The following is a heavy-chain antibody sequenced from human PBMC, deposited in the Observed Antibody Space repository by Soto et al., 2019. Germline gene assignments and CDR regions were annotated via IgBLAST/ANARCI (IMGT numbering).Heavy chain of an antibody. CDR3: ARNYGLVAFDI. V-gene: IGHV4-59*01. D-gene: IGHD4-17*01. Sequence: SETLSLTCTVSGGSISSYYWSWIRQPPGKGLEWIGYIYYSGSTNYNPSLKSRVTISVDTSKNQFSLKLSSVTAADTAVYCCARNYGLVAFDIWGQGTMVTVSS. CDR2: IYYSGST. J-gene: IGHJ3*02. CDR1: GGSISSYY.